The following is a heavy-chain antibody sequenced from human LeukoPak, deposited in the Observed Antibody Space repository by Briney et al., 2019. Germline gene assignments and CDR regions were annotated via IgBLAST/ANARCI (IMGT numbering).Heavy chain of an antibody. CDR3: ARHFDGSAYYFDH. V-gene: IGHV4-39*01. CDR1: GGSISSSSYY. Sequence: SETLSLTCTVSGGSISSSSYYWGWIRQPPGTGLEWIGSIYYSGSTYYNPSLKSRVTISVDTSKNQFSLKLSSVTAADTAVYYCARHFDGSAYYFDHWGQGTLVTVSS. D-gene: IGHD3-10*01. J-gene: IGHJ4*02. CDR2: IYYSGST.